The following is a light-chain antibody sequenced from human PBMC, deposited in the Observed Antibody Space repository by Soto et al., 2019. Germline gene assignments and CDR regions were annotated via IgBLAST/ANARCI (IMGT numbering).Light chain of an antibody. CDR3: SSYTAKRSFPVI. CDR1: SSDVGGYKY. J-gene: IGLJ2*01. V-gene: IGLV2-14*01. CDR2: EVS. Sequence: QSALTQPASVSGSPGQSITISCTGTSSDVGGYKYVSWYQHHPGKAPKLMIYEVSNRPSGVSHRFSGSKSGNTASLTISGLQVEYEEDYYCSSYTAKRSFPVIFGGGTKLTVL.